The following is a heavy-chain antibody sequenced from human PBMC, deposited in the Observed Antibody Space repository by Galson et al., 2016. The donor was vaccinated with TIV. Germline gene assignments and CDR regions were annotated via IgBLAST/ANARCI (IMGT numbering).Heavy chain of an antibody. D-gene: IGHD6-19*01. J-gene: IGHJ5*02. CDR1: GFFLSSYV. Sequence: SLRLSCAASGFFLSSYVMTWVRQAPGKGLEWVSAISGSADVTSYADSVKGRFTISRDNSKNTLYLQMNSLRVEDTAVYYCARVLRVAGTDNWFDPWGQGTLVTVSS. CDR3: ARVLRVAGTDNWFDP. CDR2: ISGSADVT. V-gene: IGHV3-23*01.